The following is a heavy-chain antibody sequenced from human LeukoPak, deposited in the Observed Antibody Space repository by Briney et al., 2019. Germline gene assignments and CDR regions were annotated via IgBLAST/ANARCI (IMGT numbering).Heavy chain of an antibody. D-gene: IGHD3-3*01. J-gene: IGHJ4*02. CDR1: GFTFSSYS. Sequence: GESLKISCAASGFTFSSYSMNWVRQAPGKGLEWVSSISSSSSYIYYADSVKGRFTISRDNAKNSLYLQMNSLRAEDTAVYYCARVLVLAPDYWGQGTLVTVSS. V-gene: IGHV3-21*01. CDR3: ARVLVLAPDY. CDR2: ISSSSSYI.